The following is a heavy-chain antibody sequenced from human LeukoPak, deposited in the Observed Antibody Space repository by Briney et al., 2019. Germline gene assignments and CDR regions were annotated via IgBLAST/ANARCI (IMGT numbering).Heavy chain of an antibody. Sequence: GRSLRLSCAASGFTFDDYAMHWVRQAPGKGLEWVSGISWNSGSIGYADSVKGRFTISRDNAKNSLYLQMNSLRAEDTAVYYCARASIGGLVLGDYWGQGILVTVSS. CDR3: ARASIGGLVLGDY. V-gene: IGHV3-9*01. D-gene: IGHD2-15*01. J-gene: IGHJ4*02. CDR1: GFTFDDYA. CDR2: ISWNSGSI.